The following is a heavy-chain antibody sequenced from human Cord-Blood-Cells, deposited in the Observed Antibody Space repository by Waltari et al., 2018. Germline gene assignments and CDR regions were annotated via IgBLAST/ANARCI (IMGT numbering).Heavy chain of an antibody. V-gene: IGHV1-2*02. CDR1: GYTFTGYY. Sequence: QVQLVQSGAEVKKPGASVKVSCKASGYTFTGYYMHWVEQAPGQGLEWMGWINPNSGGTNYAQKFQGRVTMTRDTSISTAYMELSRLRSDDTAVYYCAFGGPMVRGALYAFDIWGQGTMVTVSS. CDR3: AFGGPMVRGALYAFDI. CDR2: INPNSGGT. J-gene: IGHJ3*02. D-gene: IGHD3-10*01.